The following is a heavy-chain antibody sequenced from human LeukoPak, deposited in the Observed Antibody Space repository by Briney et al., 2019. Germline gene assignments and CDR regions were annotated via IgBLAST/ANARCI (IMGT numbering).Heavy chain of an antibody. Sequence: SETLSLTCTVPGGSISSYYWSWIRQPPGKGLEWIGYIYYSGSTNYNPSLKSRVTISVDTSKNQFSLKLSSVTAADTAVYYCARGGGSYSGSYSRAFDYWGQGTLVTVSS. V-gene: IGHV4-59*01. D-gene: IGHD1-26*01. CDR1: GGSISSYY. J-gene: IGHJ4*02. CDR2: IYYSGST. CDR3: ARGGGSYSGSYSRAFDY.